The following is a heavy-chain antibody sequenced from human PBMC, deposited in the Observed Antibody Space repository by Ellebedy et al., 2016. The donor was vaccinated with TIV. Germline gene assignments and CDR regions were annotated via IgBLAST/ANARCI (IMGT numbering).Heavy chain of an antibody. CDR3: ARDTYYYDSGNNYIDAFDN. D-gene: IGHD3-10*01. J-gene: IGHJ3*02. CDR1: GGSISTYY. V-gene: IGHV4-59*01. CDR2: IHYSGDT. Sequence: MPSETLSLTCTVSGGSISTYYWSWIRQPPGKGLEWIGHIHYSGDTNFNPSLNSRVTISVDTSKNQFSLGLSSVTAAETAVYYCARDTYYYDSGNNYIDAFDNWGQGTMVTVSS.